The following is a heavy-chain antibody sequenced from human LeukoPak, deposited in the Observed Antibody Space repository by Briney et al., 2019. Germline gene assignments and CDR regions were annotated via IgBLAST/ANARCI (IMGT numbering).Heavy chain of an antibody. Sequence: SETLSLNCTVSGGSISSSSFYWGWIRQPPGKGLEWIGSIYYSGSTYYNPSLKSRVTISVDTSKNQFSLKLSSVTAADTAVYYCARVQQLYWFDPWGQGTLVTVST. D-gene: IGHD6-13*01. CDR1: GGSISSSSFY. J-gene: IGHJ5*02. CDR2: IYYSGST. CDR3: ARVQQLYWFDP. V-gene: IGHV4-39*07.